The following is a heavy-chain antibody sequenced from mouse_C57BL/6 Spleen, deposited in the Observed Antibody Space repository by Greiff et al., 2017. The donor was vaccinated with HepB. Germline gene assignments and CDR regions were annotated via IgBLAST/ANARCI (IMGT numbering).Heavy chain of an antibody. Sequence: VQLQQSGAELVRPGASVTLSCKASGYTFTDYEMHWVKQTPVHGLEWIGAIDPETGGTAYNQKFKGKAILTADKSSSTAYMELRSLTSEDSAVYYCTREAGLLPLDYWGQGTTLTVSS. D-gene: IGHD2-3*01. CDR3: TREAGLLPLDY. V-gene: IGHV1-15*01. J-gene: IGHJ2*01. CDR1: GYTFTDYE. CDR2: IDPETGGT.